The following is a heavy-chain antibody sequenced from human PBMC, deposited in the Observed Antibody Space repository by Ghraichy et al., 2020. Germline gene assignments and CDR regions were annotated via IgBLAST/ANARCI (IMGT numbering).Heavy chain of an antibody. CDR2: IKTDGSST. D-gene: IGHD6-6*01. Sequence: GGSLRLSCAASGFTFSSYWMHWVRQAPGKGLVWVSRIKTDGSSTSYADSVKGRFTISRDNAKNTLYLQMNSLRAEDTAVYYCARDWDISSSPFWFDPWGQGTLVTVSS. CDR1: GFTFSSYW. V-gene: IGHV3-74*01. J-gene: IGHJ5*02. CDR3: ARDWDISSSPFWFDP.